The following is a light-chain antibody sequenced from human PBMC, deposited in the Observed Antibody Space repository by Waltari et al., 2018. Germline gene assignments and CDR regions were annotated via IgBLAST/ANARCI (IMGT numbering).Light chain of an antibody. CDR2: DVS. V-gene: IGLV2-14*01. CDR3: SSYTSSSTWV. CDR1: SSDVGGYNY. J-gene: IGLJ3*02. Sequence: QSALTQPASVSGSPGQSITISCTGTSSDVGGYNYVPWYQQHPDEAPKLMIYDVSKRPSGVSNRFSGSKAGNTASLTISGLQAEDEADYYCSSYTSSSTWVFGGGTKLTVL.